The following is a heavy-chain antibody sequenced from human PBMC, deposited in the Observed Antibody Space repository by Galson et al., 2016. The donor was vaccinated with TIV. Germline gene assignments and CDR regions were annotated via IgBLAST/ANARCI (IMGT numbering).Heavy chain of an antibody. D-gene: IGHD4-17*01. J-gene: IGHJ4*02. V-gene: IGHV1-8*02. CDR1: GYTFTSYD. Sequence: SVKVSCKASGYTFTSYDINWVRQAPGQGLEWMGCMNPNRGNTGYAQKFRGRVTMTRNTSERTAYMELSSLRSEDTAVYYCARSGDYGDYWGQGTLVTVSS. CDR2: MNPNRGNT. CDR3: ARSGDYGDY.